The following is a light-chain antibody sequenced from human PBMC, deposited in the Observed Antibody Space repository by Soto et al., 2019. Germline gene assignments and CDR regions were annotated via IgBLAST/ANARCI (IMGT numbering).Light chain of an antibody. CDR1: SSDVGGYNY. V-gene: IGLV2-14*01. J-gene: IGLJ1*01. CDR2: DVS. CDR3: SSYTSSSTRV. Sequence: QSALTQPASVSGSPGQSITISCTGTSSDVGGYNYVSWYQQHPGKAPNLMIYDVSNRPSGVSNRFSGSKSCNTASLTISGLQAEDEADYYCSSYTSSSTRVFGTGTKVTVL.